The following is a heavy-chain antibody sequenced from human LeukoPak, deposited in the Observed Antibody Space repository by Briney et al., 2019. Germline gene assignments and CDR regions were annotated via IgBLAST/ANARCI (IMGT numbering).Heavy chain of an antibody. CDR1: GFTFSGSA. CDR3: TRLTTVRAY. Sequence: PGGSLRLSCAASGFTFSGSAMHWVRQASGKGLEWVGRIRSKANSYATAYAASVKGGFTISRDDSKNTAYLQMNSLKTEDTAVYYCTRLTTVRAYWGQGTLVTVSS. V-gene: IGHV3-73*01. D-gene: IGHD4-17*01. J-gene: IGHJ4*02. CDR2: IRSKANSYAT.